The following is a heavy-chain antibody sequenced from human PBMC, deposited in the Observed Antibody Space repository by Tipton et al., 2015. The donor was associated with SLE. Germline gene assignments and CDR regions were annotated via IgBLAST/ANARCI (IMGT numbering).Heavy chain of an antibody. CDR2: IYHSGST. D-gene: IGHD2-2*01. J-gene: IGHJ1*01. Sequence: TLSLTCTVSGYSISSGYYWGWIRQPPGKGLEWIGSIYHSGSTYYNPSLKSRVTISVDTSKNQFSLKLSSVTAADTAVYYCASTALRYCSSTSCSEYFQHWGQGTLVTVSS. CDR3: ASTALRYCSSTSCSEYFQH. V-gene: IGHV4-38-2*02. CDR1: GYSISSGYY.